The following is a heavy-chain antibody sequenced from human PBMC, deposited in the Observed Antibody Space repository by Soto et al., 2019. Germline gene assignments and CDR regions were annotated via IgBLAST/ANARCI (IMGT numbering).Heavy chain of an antibody. CDR1: GGSISSSSYY. Sequence: LSETLSLTCTVSGGSISSSSYYWGWIRQPPGKGLEWIGSIYYSGSTYYNPSLKSRVTISVDTSKNQFSLKLSSVTAADTAVYYCARQGSSWYLGYYYYYYGMDVWGQGTTVTV. J-gene: IGHJ6*02. D-gene: IGHD6-13*01. V-gene: IGHV4-39*01. CDR2: IYYSGST. CDR3: ARQGSSWYLGYYYYYYGMDV.